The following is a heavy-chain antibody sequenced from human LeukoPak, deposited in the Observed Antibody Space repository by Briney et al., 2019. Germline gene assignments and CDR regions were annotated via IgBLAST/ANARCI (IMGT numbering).Heavy chain of an antibody. CDR1: GYTLTELS. CDR3: ATAPGRYHYYMDV. Sequence: ASVKVSCKVSGYTLTELSMHWVRQAPGKGLEWMGGFDPEDGETIYAQKFQGRVTMTEDTSTDTAHMELSSLRSEDTAVYYCATAPGRYHYYMDVWGKGTTVTVSS. V-gene: IGHV1-24*01. J-gene: IGHJ6*03. CDR2: FDPEDGET.